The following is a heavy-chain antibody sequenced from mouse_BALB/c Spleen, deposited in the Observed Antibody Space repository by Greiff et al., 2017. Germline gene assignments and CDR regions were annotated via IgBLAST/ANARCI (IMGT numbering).Heavy chain of an antibody. CDR2: IWWDDDK. V-gene: IGHV8-8*01. J-gene: IGHJ4*01. D-gene: IGHD1-1*01. CDR1: GFSLSTSGMG. CDR3: ARMTVVALYYAMDY. Sequence: QVTLKVSGPGILQPSQTLSLTCSFSGFSLSTSGMGVGWIRQPSGKGLEWLAHIWWDDDKRYNPALKSRLTISKDTSSNQVFLKIASVDTADTATYYCARMTVVALYYAMDYWGQGTSVTVSS.